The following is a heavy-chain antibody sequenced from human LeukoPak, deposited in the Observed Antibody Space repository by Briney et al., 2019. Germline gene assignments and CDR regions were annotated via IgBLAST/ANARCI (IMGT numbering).Heavy chain of an antibody. Sequence: SVKVSCKASGGTFSSYAISWVRQAPGQGLEWMGGIIPIFGTANYAQKFQGRVTITADESTSTAYMELSSLRSEGTAVYYCARGDIANYDILTGCFDYWGQGTLVTVSS. CDR3: ARGDIANYDILTGCFDY. J-gene: IGHJ4*02. CDR2: IIPIFGTA. CDR1: GGTFSSYA. V-gene: IGHV1-69*01. D-gene: IGHD3-9*01.